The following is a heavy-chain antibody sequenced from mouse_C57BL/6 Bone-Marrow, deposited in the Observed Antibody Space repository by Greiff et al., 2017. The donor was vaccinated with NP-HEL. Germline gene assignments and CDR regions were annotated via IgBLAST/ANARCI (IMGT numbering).Heavy chain of an antibody. CDR2: IYYSGTI. CDR1: GISITTGNYR. CDR3: ARVGRDYYGSSSPWYFDV. D-gene: IGHD1-1*01. J-gene: IGHJ1*03. V-gene: IGHV3-5*01. Sequence: EVKLMESGPGLVKPSQTVFLTCTVTGISITTGNYRWSWIRQFPGNKLEWIGYIYYSGTITYNPSLTGRTTITRDTPKNQFFLEMNSLTAEDTATYYCARVGRDYYGSSSPWYFDVWGTGTTVTVSS.